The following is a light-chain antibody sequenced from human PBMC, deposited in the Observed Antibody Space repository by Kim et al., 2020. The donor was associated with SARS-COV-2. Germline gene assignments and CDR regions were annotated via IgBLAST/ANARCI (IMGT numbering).Light chain of an antibody. Sequence: EIVLTQSPCSLSLSPRERATLSCRASQSVSSSYLAWYQQKPGQATSLLNYGTSSRSTVIPDRFSGSGSGTVFTLTISILEPEDSAVYYSQEYGRSPSWTFGQRAKVDIK. V-gene: IGKV3-20*01. CDR1: QSVSSSY. CDR3: QEYGRSPSWT. CDR2: GTS. J-gene: IGKJ1*01.